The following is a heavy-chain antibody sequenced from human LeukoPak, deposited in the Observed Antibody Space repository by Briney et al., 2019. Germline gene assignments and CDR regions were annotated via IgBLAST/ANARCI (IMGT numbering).Heavy chain of an antibody. Sequence: GASVKVSRKASGYTLIDYDINWVRQATGQGLEWMGWLHFKSGNTGYGQRFQGRVSFTRDTSTSTAYMELSGLRSEDTAVYYCARVQRFYDAKGGAFDIWGRGTMVTVSS. CDR3: ARVQRFYDAKGGAFDI. CDR1: GYTLIDYD. D-gene: IGHD5/OR15-5a*01. J-gene: IGHJ3*02. V-gene: IGHV1-8*03. CDR2: LHFKSGNT.